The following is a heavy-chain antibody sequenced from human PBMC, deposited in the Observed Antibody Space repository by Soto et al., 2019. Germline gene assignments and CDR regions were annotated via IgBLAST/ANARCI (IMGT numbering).Heavy chain of an antibody. CDR2: INPNSGGT. Sequence: ASVKVSCKASGYTFTGYYMHWVRQAPGQGLEWMGWINPNSGGTNYAQKFQGWVTMTRDTSISTAYMELSRLRSDDTAVYYCASSLSGGSWWFDPWGQGTLVTVSS. D-gene: IGHD2-15*01. CDR3: ASSLSGGSWWFDP. V-gene: IGHV1-2*04. CDR1: GYTFTGYY. J-gene: IGHJ5*02.